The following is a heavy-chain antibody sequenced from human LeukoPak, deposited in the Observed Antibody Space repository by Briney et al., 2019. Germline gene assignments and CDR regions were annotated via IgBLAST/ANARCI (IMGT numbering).Heavy chain of an antibody. Sequence: GGSLRLSCVASGFSFGNYAMSWVRQAPGKGLQWVSQISGTGGATWYAGFARDRFTISRDNSKKTLYLQMSGLRVEDTAMYYCVKDPRDTYGTNWFVSWGQGTLLIVSA. CDR1: GFSFGNYA. V-gene: IGHV3-23*01. CDR3: VKDPRDTYGTNWFVS. D-gene: IGHD2-21*01. J-gene: IGHJ5*01. CDR2: ISGTGGAT.